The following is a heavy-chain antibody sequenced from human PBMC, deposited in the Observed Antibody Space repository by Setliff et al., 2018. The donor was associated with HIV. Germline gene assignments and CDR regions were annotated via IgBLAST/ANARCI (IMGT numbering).Heavy chain of an antibody. D-gene: IGHD5-18*01. Sequence: ASVKVSCKASGYTFSTYGTSWVRQAPGQGLEWMGWITPFNGNTNYAQKLQGRVTMTTDTSTSTAYMELRSLRSDDTAAYYCARRGDSYGLDPIYYYYYYMDVWGKGTTVTVSS. J-gene: IGHJ6*03. V-gene: IGHV1-18*01. CDR3: ARRGDSYGLDPIYYYYYYMDV. CDR2: ITPFNGNT. CDR1: GYTFSTYG.